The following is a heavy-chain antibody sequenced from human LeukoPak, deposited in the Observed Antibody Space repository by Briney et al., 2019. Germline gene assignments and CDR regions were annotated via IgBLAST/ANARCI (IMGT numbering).Heavy chain of an antibody. J-gene: IGHJ4*02. Sequence: SDTLSLPRTVSGYFLSRGYDLGWTGHPPGNGLEWIDIIYQSWRTQYNPSPKSRLTISIHTYKHQFAVTLRSVTAPHPAVFWCASRTTFFGWRPSESPSCFDYWGEGTLVTVSS. CDR3: ASRTTFFGWRPSESPSCFDY. V-gene: IGHV4-38-2*02. CDR1: GYFLSRGYD. CDR2: IYQSWRT. D-gene: IGHD3-3*02.